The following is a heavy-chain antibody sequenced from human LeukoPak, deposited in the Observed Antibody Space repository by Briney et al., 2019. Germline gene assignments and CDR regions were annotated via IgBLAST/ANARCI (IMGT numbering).Heavy chain of an antibody. CDR1: GGSFISST. Sequence: SVKVSFKASGGSFISSTLSWVRQAPGQGPEWMGGILPILGSATYAQKFQGRVTITTDESTNTAYMELRSLRSDDTAVFYCATGVRAIPIYYWGQGTLVTVSS. J-gene: IGHJ4*02. CDR2: ILPILGSA. D-gene: IGHD2-21*01. V-gene: IGHV1-69*16. CDR3: ATGVRAIPIYY.